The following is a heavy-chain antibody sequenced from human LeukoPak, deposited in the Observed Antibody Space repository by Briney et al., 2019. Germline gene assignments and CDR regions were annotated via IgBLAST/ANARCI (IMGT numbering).Heavy chain of an antibody. D-gene: IGHD2-8*01. CDR2: ISSSSSYT. CDR3: ARGDGGYCTNRVCSTFDY. Sequence: GGSLRLPCAASGLTFSSFSMNWVRQAPGKGLEWVSSISSSSSYTYHADSAKGRFTISRDNAKSSLYLQMNSLRAEDTAVYYCARGDGGYCTNRVCSTFDYWGQRTLVTVSS. J-gene: IGHJ4*02. V-gene: IGHV3-21*01. CDR1: GLTFSSFS.